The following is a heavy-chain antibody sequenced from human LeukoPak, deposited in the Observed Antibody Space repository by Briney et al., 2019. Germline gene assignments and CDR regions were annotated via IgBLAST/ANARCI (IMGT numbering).Heavy chain of an antibody. CDR3: ARKYPDHWFDP. CDR2: IFYLGNT. V-gene: IGHV4-30-4*08. CDR1: GFTFRDLY. Sequence: LRLSCAASGFTFRDLYMGWFRQPPGKGLEWIGYIFYLGNTYYTPSLKSRVTISVDTSKNQFSLKLSSVTAADTAVYYCARKYPDHWFDPWGQGTLVTVSS. D-gene: IGHD6-6*01. J-gene: IGHJ5*02.